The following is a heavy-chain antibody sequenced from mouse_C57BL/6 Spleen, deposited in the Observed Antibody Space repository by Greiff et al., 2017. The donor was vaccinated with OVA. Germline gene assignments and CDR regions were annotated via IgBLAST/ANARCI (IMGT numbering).Heavy chain of an antibody. CDR1: GYTFTSYW. V-gene: IGHV1-53*01. Sequence: VQLQQPGTDLVKPGASVKLSCKASGYTFTSYWMHWVTQKTGQGLGWIGNINPCNGGTNYNEKFKSKATLTVDKSSSTAYLQFSSLTSEDSAVYYCESSHAQATTMDYWGQGTSVTVSS. J-gene: IGHJ4*01. CDR2: INPCNGGT. CDR3: ESSHAQATTMDY. D-gene: IGHD3-2*02.